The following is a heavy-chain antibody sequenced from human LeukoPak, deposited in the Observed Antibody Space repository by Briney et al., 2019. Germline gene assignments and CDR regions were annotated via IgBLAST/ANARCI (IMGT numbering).Heavy chain of an antibody. Sequence: PGGSLRLSCAVSGFIFSDYGFHWVRQAPGQGPEWVAVTRFDGSIKQYADSVKGRFTISRDDSKNTLYLQMNFLKSEDTAVYYCARWGGTRQYYFDYWGQGTLVTVSS. CDR3: ARWGGTRQYYFDY. J-gene: IGHJ4*02. CDR2: TRFDGSIK. CDR1: GFIFSDYG. D-gene: IGHD1-1*01. V-gene: IGHV3-33*01.